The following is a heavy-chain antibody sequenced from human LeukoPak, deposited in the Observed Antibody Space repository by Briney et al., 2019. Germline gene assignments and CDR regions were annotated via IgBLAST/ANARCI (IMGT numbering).Heavy chain of an antibody. V-gene: IGHV3-66*03. D-gene: IGHD3/OR15-3a*01. J-gene: IGHJ5*02. Sequence: PGGSLRLSCAVSGFRVSDYYMSWVRQAPGKGLEWVGLIRDSGEAFYADFARGRFAISRDESENTVYLQMNSLRVEDTAVYFCARDRAANQDWVEFDPWGQGTPVIVSS. CDR3: ARDRAANQDWVEFDP. CDR1: GFRVSDYY. CDR2: IRDSGEA.